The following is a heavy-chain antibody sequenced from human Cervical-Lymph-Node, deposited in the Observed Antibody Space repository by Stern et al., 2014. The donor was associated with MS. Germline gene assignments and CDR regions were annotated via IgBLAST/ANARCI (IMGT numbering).Heavy chain of an antibody. J-gene: IGHJ4*02. CDR3: ARARVGDYARSSHLDS. CDR2: LSNNSTDT. CDR1: GFTFSHYS. D-gene: IGHD4-17*01. V-gene: IGHV3-21*01. Sequence: EVQLVQSGGGLIKPGASLTLSCDASGFTFSHYSINWVRQAPGKGLEWISSLSNNSTDTSYADSVEGRFTISRDSAKDSVSLHMVSLRAEDTAVYYCARARVGDYARSSHLDSWGQGTLVTVSS.